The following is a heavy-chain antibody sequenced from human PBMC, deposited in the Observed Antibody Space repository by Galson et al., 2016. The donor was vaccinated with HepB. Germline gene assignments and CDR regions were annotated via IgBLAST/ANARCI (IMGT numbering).Heavy chain of an antibody. J-gene: IGHJ6*02. CDR2: TYYRSQWFN. CDR3: SRGYMQTGMNV. Sequence: CAISGDSVTNDETTWHWLRQSASRGLEWLGRTYYRSQWFNEYAVSVKSRITINSDTSRNQFSLQLDSVPPDDTAAYFCSRGYMQTGMNVWGQGTTVTVSS. CDR1: GDSVTNDETT. V-gene: IGHV6-1*01. D-gene: IGHD5-18*01.